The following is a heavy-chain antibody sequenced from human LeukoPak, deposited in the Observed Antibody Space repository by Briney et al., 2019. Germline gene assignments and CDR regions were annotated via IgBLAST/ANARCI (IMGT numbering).Heavy chain of an antibody. Sequence: PGGSLRLSCAASGFAFSTYGMHWVRQAPGKGLEWVALIRSDGSKTYSADSVEGRFTVSRGNSKNTLYLQMNSLGPEDTAVYYCANRYCSSDTCRSGMDVWGQGTTVTVSS. J-gene: IGHJ6*02. V-gene: IGHV3-30*02. CDR2: IRSDGSKT. CDR1: GFAFSTYG. D-gene: IGHD2-2*01. CDR3: ANRYCSSDTCRSGMDV.